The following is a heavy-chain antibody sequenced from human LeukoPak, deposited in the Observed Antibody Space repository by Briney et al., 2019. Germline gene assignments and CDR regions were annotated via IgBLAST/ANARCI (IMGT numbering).Heavy chain of an antibody. J-gene: IGHJ1*01. CDR3: ASQRRVDYYYSGPGYFQH. V-gene: IGHV4-38-2*01. CDR1: GYSINSGYY. Sequence: PSETLSLTCAVSGYSINSGYYWGWVRQPPGKGLEWIGAIYYNGSAYFNPSLKSRVTISIDTSKSQFSLKLSSVTATDTAVYYCASQRRVDYYYSGPGYFQHWGQGTLVTVSS. CDR2: IYYNGSA. D-gene: IGHD3-22*01.